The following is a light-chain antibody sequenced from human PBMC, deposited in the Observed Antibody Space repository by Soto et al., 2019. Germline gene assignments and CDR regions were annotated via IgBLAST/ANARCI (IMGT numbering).Light chain of an antibody. Sequence: DIVMTQSPDSLAVSLGERATMNCKCSRSVLYKSNNKNHLAWYQQKPGQPPQLIIYWASTRESGVPERFSGSGSRTDFTLTISSLEAEDVAFYWCQQYFDVPFTFGGGTKVEI. CDR3: QQYFDVPFT. CDR2: WAS. V-gene: IGKV4-1*01. CDR1: RSVLYKSNNKNH. J-gene: IGKJ4*01.